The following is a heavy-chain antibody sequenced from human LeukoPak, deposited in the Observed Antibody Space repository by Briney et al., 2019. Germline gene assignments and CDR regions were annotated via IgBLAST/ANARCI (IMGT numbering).Heavy chain of an antibody. Sequence: GGSLRLSCAASGFTFSSYGMHWVRQAPGKGLEWVAVISYDGSNKYYADSVKGRFTISRDNSKNTLYLQMNSLRAEDMALYYCAKDMYYDFWSGPLDYWGQGTLVTVSS. CDR2: ISYDGSNK. J-gene: IGHJ4*02. V-gene: IGHV3-30*18. CDR3: AKDMYYDFWSGPLDY. D-gene: IGHD3-3*01. CDR1: GFTFSSYG.